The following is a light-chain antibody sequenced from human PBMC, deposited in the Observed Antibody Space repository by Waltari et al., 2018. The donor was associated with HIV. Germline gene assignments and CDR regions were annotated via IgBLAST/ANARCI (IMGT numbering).Light chain of an antibody. Sequence: QSALTQPASVSGSPGQSITISCTGTSNDVGSYNFVSWYQQPPVKAPKLIIYEGNKRPSGVSNRFSGSKSGNTASLTLSGLQAEDEADYHCCSYAGDSTFMFGGGTKLTVL. CDR3: CSYAGDSTFM. J-gene: IGLJ3*02. CDR2: EGN. CDR1: SNDVGSYNF. V-gene: IGLV2-23*03.